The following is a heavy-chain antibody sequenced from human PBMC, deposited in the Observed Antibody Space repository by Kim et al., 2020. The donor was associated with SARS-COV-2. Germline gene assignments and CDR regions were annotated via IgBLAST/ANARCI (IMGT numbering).Heavy chain of an antibody. J-gene: IGHJ2*01. CDR3: VRDLGYSASYYDH. CDR2: IYRDGST. Sequence: GGSLRLSCAASGLSVGDNFMSWVRQAPGKGLEWVSIIYRDGSTYYRDSVTGRFTVSRDTSKNTLYLQMKSLRVEDTAIYYCVRDLGYSASYYDHWGRGSLVTVSS. CDR1: GLSVGDNF. D-gene: IGHD5-12*01. V-gene: IGHV3-53*01.